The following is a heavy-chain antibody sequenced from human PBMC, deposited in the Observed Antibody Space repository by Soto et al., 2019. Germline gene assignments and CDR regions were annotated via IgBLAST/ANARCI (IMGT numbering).Heavy chain of an antibody. CDR1: GFNFNSHA. CDR2: ISANIIST. D-gene: IGHD2-15*01. CDR3: ASVDTPTVRVGMAV. J-gene: IGHJ6*04. V-gene: IGHV3-23*01. Sequence: EVQLLESGGGLVQPGGSLRLSCAASGFNFNSHAMTWVRQAPGKGLEWVSTISANIISTYYADSVKGRFTISRDNSKNTLYLQMSSLRVEDTAVYHCASVDTPTVRVGMAVWGKGTTVTVSS.